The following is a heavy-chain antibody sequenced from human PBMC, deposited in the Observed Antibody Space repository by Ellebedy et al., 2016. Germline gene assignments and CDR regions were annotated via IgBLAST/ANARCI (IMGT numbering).Heavy chain of an antibody. D-gene: IGHD5-18*01. CDR3: ARVHRIGYSYGYLAY. CDR1: GYTFTSYG. CDR2: ISAYNGNT. Sequence: ASVKVSXXASGYTFTSYGISWVRQATGQGLEWMGWISAYNGNTNYAQKLQGRVTMTTDTSTSTAYMELRSLRSDDTAVYYCARVHRIGYSYGYLAYWGQGTLVTVSS. V-gene: IGHV1-18*01. J-gene: IGHJ4*02.